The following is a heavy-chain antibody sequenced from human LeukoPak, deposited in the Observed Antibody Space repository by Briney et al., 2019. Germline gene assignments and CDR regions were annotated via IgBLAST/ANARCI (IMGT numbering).Heavy chain of an antibody. CDR3: ARDFVVVPAGA. J-gene: IGHJ5*02. CDR2: ISSSSTI. V-gene: IGHV3-48*01. CDR1: GFTFSSYS. Sequence: SGGSLRLSCAASGFTFSSYSMNWDRQAPGKGLEWVSYISSSSTIYYADSMKGRFTISRDNAKNSLYLQMNSLRAEDTAVYYCARDFVVVPAGAWGQGTLVTVSS. D-gene: IGHD2-2*01.